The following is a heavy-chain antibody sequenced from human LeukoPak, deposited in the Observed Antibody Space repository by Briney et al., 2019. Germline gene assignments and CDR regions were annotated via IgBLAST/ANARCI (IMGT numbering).Heavy chain of an antibody. D-gene: IGHD5-12*01. CDR3: AKDWKISYSGYRVSYFDY. V-gene: IGHV3-23*01. CDR2: ISGSGGST. CDR1: GFTFSSYA. J-gene: IGHJ4*02. Sequence: HPGGSLRLSCAASGFTFSSYAMSWVRQAPGKGLEWVSAISGSGGSTYYADSVKGRFTISRDNSKDTLYLQMNSLRAEDTAVYYCAKDWKISYSGYRVSYFDYWGQGTLVTVSS.